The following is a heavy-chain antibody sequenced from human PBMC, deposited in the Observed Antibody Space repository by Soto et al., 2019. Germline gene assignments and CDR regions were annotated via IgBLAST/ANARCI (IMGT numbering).Heavy chain of an antibody. V-gene: IGHV3-23*01. CDR2: ISGSGGST. Sequence: PGGSLRLSCAASGFTFSSYAMSWVRQAPGKGPEWVSAISGSGGSTYYADSVKGRFTISRDNSKNTLYLQMNSLRAEDTAVYYCARDPCDGEVVWCYYYMDVWGKGTTVTVSS. CDR3: ARDPCDGEVVWCYYYMDV. J-gene: IGHJ6*03. CDR1: GFTFSSYA. D-gene: IGHD4-17*01.